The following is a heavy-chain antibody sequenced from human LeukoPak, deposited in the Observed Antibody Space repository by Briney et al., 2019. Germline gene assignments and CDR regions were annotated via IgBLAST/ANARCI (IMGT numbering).Heavy chain of an antibody. Sequence: GGSLRLSCAASGFTFSTYEMSWVREAPGKGLEWGSYISPSGSTIHHADSVKGRLSISSDNAKDSPYLQMNSLRAEDTAVYYCAREIYDSSGYDYYRPAFDIWGQGTMVTVSS. D-gene: IGHD3-22*01. CDR1: GFTFSTYE. J-gene: IGHJ3*02. V-gene: IGHV3-48*03. CDR2: ISPSGSTI. CDR3: AREIYDSSGYDYYRPAFDI.